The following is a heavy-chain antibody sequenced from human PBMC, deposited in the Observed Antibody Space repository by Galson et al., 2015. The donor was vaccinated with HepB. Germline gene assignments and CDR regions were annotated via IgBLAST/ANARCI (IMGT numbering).Heavy chain of an antibody. V-gene: IGHV1-69*13. J-gene: IGHJ6*02. CDR1: GGTFSSYA. Sequence: SVKVSCKASGGTFSSYAISWVRQAPGQGLEWMGGIIPIFGTANYAQKFQGRVTITADESTSTAYMELSSLRSEDTAVYYCARGPGVYCSSTSCALGYYYGMDVWGQGTTVTVSS. CDR2: IIPIFGTA. CDR3: ARGPGVYCSSTSCALGYYYGMDV. D-gene: IGHD2-2*01.